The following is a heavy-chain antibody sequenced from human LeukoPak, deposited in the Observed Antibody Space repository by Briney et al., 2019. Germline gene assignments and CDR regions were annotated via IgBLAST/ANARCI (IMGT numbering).Heavy chain of an antibody. J-gene: IGHJ4*02. CDR2: IDYGSGGS. CDR1: GFTFSSYS. Sequence: PGGSLRLSCAASGFTFSSYSMNWVRQAPGKGLEWVSLIDYGSGGSHDADSVKGRFTISRDNSKNTLYLQMNSLRAEDTAIYYCAKAHSSGWTTRYFDCWGQGALVTVSS. CDR3: AKAHSSGWTTRYFDC. D-gene: IGHD6-19*01. V-gene: IGHV3-23*01.